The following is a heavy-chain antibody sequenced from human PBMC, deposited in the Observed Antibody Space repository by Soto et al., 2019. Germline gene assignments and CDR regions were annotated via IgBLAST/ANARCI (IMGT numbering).Heavy chain of an antibody. D-gene: IGHD3-3*01. CDR2: IKPDGSEK. V-gene: IGHV3-7*03. CDR1: GFTFRSYW. Sequence: GGSLRLSCATSGFTFRSYWMTWVRQAPGKGPEWVANIKPDGSEKQYVDSAKGRFTVSRDNAKKSLDLQMNGLRVEDTAVYYCARAEDYDFWSGPQKYFDNWGQGTQVTVSS. J-gene: IGHJ4*02. CDR3: ARAEDYDFWSGPQKYFDN.